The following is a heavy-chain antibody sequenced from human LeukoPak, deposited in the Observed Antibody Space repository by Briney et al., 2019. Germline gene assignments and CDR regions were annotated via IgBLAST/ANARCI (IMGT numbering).Heavy chain of an antibody. CDR3: ASSGYYGSGSYYTAAFDI. V-gene: IGHV4-34*01. D-gene: IGHD3-10*01. CDR2: INHSGST. CDR1: GGSFSGYY. J-gene: IGHJ3*02. Sequence: PSETLSLTCAVYGGSFSGYYWSWIRQPPGKRLEWIGEINHSGSTNYNPSLKSRVTISVDTSKNQFSLKLSSVTAADTAVYYCASSGYYGSGSYYTAAFDIWGQGTMVTVSS.